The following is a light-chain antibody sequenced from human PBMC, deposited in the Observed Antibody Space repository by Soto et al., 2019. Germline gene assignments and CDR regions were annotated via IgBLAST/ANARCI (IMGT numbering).Light chain of an antibody. CDR1: QSVSSSY. Sequence: EIVMTQSPATLSVSPGERATLSCRASQSVSSSYLAWYQQKPGQAPRLLIYGASSRATGIPDRFSGSGSGTDFTLTISRLEPEDFAVYYCLQYGSSPFTFGQGTRLEI. V-gene: IGKV3-20*01. CDR2: GAS. CDR3: LQYGSSPFT. J-gene: IGKJ5*01.